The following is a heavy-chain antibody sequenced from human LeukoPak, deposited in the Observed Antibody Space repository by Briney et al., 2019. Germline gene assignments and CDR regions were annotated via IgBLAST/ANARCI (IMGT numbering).Heavy chain of an antibody. J-gene: IGHJ6*03. D-gene: IGHD3-22*01. Sequence: SETLSLTCTVSGGSISSGSYYWSWIRQPAGKGLEWIGRIYTSGSTNYNLSLKSRVTISVDTSKNQFSLKLSSVTAADTAVYYCARAGYYDSSGYSWADYYYYMDVWGKGTTVTVSS. V-gene: IGHV4-61*02. CDR1: GGSISSGSYY. CDR3: ARAGYYDSSGYSWADYYYYMDV. CDR2: IYTSGST.